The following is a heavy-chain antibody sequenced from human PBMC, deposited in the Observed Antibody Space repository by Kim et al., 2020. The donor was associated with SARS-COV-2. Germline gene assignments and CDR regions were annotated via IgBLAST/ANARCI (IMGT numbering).Heavy chain of an antibody. V-gene: IGHV3-23*01. CDR1: GFTFSSYA. Sequence: GGSLRLSCAASGFTFSSYAMSWVRQAPGKGLEWVSAISGSGGSTYYADSVKGRFTISRDNSKNTLYLQMNSLRAEDTAVYYCAKPRYSSGWDQEDYFDYWGQGTLVTVSS. CDR2: ISGSGGST. J-gene: IGHJ4*02. D-gene: IGHD6-19*01. CDR3: AKPRYSSGWDQEDYFDY.